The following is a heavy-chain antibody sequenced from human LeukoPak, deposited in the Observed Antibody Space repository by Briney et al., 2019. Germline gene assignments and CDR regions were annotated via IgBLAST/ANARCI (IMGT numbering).Heavy chain of an antibody. CDR2: ISYDGSNK. Sequence: PGRSLRLSCAASGFTFSSYAMHWVRQAPGKGLEWVAVISYDGSNKYYADSVKGRFTISRDNSKNTLYLQMNSLRAEDTAVYYCAKDHPLFEDGDYAGWYYPNLLNYGMDVWGKGTTVTVSS. V-gene: IGHV3-30*04. J-gene: IGHJ6*04. CDR3: AKDHPLFEDGDYAGWYYPNLLNYGMDV. CDR1: GFTFSSYA. D-gene: IGHD4-17*01.